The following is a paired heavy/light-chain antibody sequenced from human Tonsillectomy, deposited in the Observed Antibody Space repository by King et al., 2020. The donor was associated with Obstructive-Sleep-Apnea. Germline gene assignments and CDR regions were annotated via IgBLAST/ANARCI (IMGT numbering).Heavy chain of an antibody. CDR2: IDPRDSYT. D-gene: IGHD6-19*01. V-gene: IGHV5-10-1*03. J-gene: IGHJ4*02. Sequence: EVQPVQSGAAMKQPGESLRISCKVAGDISIQSWIGWVRQTSGKGLEWVGRIDPRDSYTDYSPSFQGHVTLSVDKSVNTAYLQWRSLKASDTAVYYCARLSMAGVNWGQGTQVIVSS. CDR1: GDISIQSW. CDR3: ARLSMAGVN.
Light chain of an antibody. CDR3: MQGTHWPYT. CDR2: RIS. V-gene: IGKV2-30*02. J-gene: IGKJ2*01. Sequence: DVVMTQSPLSLPVALGQPASISFTSSQSLVHSDGNTYFNWFHQRPGQSPRRLIYRISNRDPGVPDRFSGSGSGTDFTLKIMRVEADDVGFYYCMQGTHWPYTFGQGTKLEIK. CDR1: QSLVHSDGNTY.